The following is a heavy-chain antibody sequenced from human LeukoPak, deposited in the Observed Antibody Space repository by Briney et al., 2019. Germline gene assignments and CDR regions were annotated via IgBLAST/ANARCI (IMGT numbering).Heavy chain of an antibody. J-gene: IGHJ6*02. CDR2: IYYSGST. Sequence: SETLSLTCTVSGGSISSYYWSWIRQPPGKGLEWIGYIYYSGSTNYNPSLKSRVTISVDTSKNQFSLKLSSVTAADTTVYYCARLRVISGRIQLWPNYYYYGMDVWGQGTTVTVSS. D-gene: IGHD5-18*01. CDR1: GGSISSYY. CDR3: ARLRVISGRIQLWPNYYYYGMDV. V-gene: IGHV4-59*08.